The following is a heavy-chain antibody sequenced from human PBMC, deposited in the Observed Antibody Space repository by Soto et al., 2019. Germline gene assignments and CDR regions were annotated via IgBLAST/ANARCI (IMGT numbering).Heavy chain of an antibody. CDR2: ISSYNGDT. V-gene: IGHV1-18*01. D-gene: IGHD2-21*02. J-gene: IGHJ6*02. Sequence: ASVKVSCKASGYTFTRSGISWVRQAPGQGPEWMGWISSYNGDTNYAQTFQGRVTMTTDTSTSTAYMELRSLRSDDTAVYYCVIVCVPPYPHCCMDFWDQGPSLTGSS. CDR1: GYTFTRSG. CDR3: VIVCVPPYPHCCMDF.